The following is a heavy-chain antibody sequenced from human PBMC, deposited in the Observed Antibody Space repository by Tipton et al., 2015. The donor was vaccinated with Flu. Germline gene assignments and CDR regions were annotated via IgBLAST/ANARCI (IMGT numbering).Heavy chain of an antibody. CDR2: IHKTGSS. CDR3: ATRDYSNYVSEPKNWFDP. CDR1: GASIGSDYY. D-gene: IGHD4-11*01. Sequence: TLSLTCSVSGASIGSDYYWAWIRQTPGKGLEWIGNIHKTGSSYFNPSLRSRVTIAVDRPKNQFSLRLTSVTAADTAVYYCATRDYSNYVSEPKNWFDPWGQGTLVTVSS. J-gene: IGHJ5*02. V-gene: IGHV4-38-2*01.